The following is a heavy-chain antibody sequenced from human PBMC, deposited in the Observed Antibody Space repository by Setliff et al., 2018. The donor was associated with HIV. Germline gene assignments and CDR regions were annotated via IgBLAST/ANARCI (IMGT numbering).Heavy chain of an antibody. J-gene: IGHJ4*02. V-gene: IGHV4-38-2*02. CDR2: VYYSGTT. CDR1: GYSIPSDYY. D-gene: IGHD3-16*01. Sequence: TLSLTCTISGYSIPSDYYWAWIRQPPGKGLEWIGTVYYSGTTYYSPSLKSRVIISVDTSKDHFSLKLTSLTAADTAVYYCARLDTVMSHFDYWGQGTLVTVSS. CDR3: ARLDTVMSHFDY.